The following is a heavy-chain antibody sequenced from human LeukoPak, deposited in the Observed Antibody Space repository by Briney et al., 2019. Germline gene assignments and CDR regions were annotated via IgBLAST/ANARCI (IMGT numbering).Heavy chain of an antibody. J-gene: IGHJ3*02. CDR3: ARDITRSGYNHDAFDI. CDR1: GGSISSGGYY. CDR2: IYHSGST. D-gene: IGHD3-22*01. Sequence: PSETLSLTCTVSGGSISSGGYYWSWIRQHPGKGLEWIGYIYHSGSTYYNPSLKSRVTISVDRSKNQFSLKLSSVTAADTAVYYCARDITRSGYNHDAFDIWGQGTMVTVSS. V-gene: IGHV4-30-2*01.